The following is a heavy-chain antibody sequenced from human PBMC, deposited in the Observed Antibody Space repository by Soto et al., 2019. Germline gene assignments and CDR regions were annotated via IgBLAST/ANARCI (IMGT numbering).Heavy chain of an antibody. D-gene: IGHD4-17*01. J-gene: IGHJ4*02. CDR1: GFAFSSYS. V-gene: IGHV3-48*02. Sequence: EVQLVESGGGLVQPGGSLKLSCAASGFAFSSYSMNWVRQAPGKGLEWVSYISGSSRTTSYADSVKGRFTISRDTAKKSLFLQMNSLTDEDTAVYYCARSYNDYGCFDDWGQGALVTVSS. CDR2: ISGSSRTT. CDR3: ARSYNDYGCFDD.